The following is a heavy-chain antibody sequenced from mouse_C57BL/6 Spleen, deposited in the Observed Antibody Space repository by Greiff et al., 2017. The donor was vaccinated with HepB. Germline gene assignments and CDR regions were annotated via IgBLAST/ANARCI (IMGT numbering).Heavy chain of an antibody. CDR2: ISYDGSN. Sequence: EVKLMESGPGLVKPSQSLSLTCSVTGYSITSGYYWNWIRQFPGNKLEWMGYISYDGSNNYNPSLKNRISITRDTSKNQFFLKLNSVTTEDTATYYCAHYYDYLDYWGQGTTLTVSS. CDR1: GYSITSGYY. D-gene: IGHD2-4*01. CDR3: AHYYDYLDY. J-gene: IGHJ2*01. V-gene: IGHV3-6*01.